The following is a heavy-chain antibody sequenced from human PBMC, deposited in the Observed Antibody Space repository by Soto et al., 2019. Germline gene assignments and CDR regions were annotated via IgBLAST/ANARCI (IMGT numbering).Heavy chain of an antibody. V-gene: IGHV3-48*02. CDR2: ISFNRVTT. CDR1: GFTLKSYS. CDR3: ARAEAGNLTGSDY. J-gene: IGHJ4*02. D-gene: IGHD6-19*01. Sequence: EVQIMESGGGLVQPGGSLRLSCAASGFTLKSYSMNWVRQAPGKGLEWVAYISFNRVTTYYADSVKGRFTASRDNAQNSLYLQMDSLRNEDTAVYYCARAEAGNLTGSDYWGQGTLVTVSS.